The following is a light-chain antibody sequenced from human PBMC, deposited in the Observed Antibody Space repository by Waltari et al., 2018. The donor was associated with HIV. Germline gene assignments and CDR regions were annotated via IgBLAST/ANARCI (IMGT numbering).Light chain of an antibody. CDR1: SSDIGCYDY. CDR3: TSYTSISPLAI. Sequence: QSALTQPASVSGSPGQSITISCNGTSSDIGCYDYVSCYQQYPGKAPKLIIFGVTNRPSGVSTRFSGSKSGNMASLTISGLQAEDEADYYCTSYTSISPLAIFGGGTQVTVL. V-gene: IGLV2-14*01. CDR2: GVT. J-gene: IGLJ7*01.